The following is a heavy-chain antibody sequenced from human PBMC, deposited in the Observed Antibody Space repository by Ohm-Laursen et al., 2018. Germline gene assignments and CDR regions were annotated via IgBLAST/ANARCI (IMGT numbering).Heavy chain of an antibody. D-gene: IGHD3-10*01. CDR1: GFTFSSYG. CDR2: IWNDGSKK. V-gene: IGHV3-33*06. Sequence: SLRLSCTASGFTFSSYGMHWVRQAPGKGLEWVAIIWNDGSKKYYADSVKGRFTISRDNSKNTLYLQMNSLRAEDTAVYYCAKGSRSSHYGSGRDNWFDPWGQGTLVTVSS. J-gene: IGHJ5*02. CDR3: AKGSRSSHYGSGRDNWFDP.